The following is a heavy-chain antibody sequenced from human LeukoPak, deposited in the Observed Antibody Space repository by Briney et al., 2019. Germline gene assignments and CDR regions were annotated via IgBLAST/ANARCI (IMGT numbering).Heavy chain of an antibody. V-gene: IGHV4-59*12. CDR3: ARERESSGWSYFGY. CDR1: GGSISSYY. CDR2: IYYSGST. Sequence: SETLSLTCTVSGGSISSYYWSWIRQPPGKGLEWIGYIYYSGSTNYNPSLKSRVTISVDTSKNQFSLKLSSVTAADTAVYYCARERESSGWSYFGYWGQGTLVTVSS. D-gene: IGHD6-19*01. J-gene: IGHJ4*02.